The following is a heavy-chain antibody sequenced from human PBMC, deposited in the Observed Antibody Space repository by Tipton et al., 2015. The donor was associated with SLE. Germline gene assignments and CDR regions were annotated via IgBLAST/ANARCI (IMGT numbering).Heavy chain of an antibody. V-gene: IGHV3-7*01. Sequence: GSLRLSCAVSGFAVSGYWMSWVRQVPGKGLEWVANRNQDDSVKFSVDSVKGRFTISGDSAKNTLYLQMNSLRAEDAALYYCARGIDPTSSRISDYWGQGTLVSVSS. J-gene: IGHJ4*02. D-gene: IGHD2-2*01. CDR2: RNQDDSVK. CDR1: GFAVSGYW. CDR3: ARGIDPTSSRISDY.